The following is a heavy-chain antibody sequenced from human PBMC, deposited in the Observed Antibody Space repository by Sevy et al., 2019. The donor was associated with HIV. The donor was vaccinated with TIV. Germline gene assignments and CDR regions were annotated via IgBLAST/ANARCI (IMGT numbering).Heavy chain of an antibody. J-gene: IGHJ4*02. CDR2: ISRVGDNT. CDR1: ASTFSSYA. V-gene: IGHV3-23*01. Sequence: GRSLRLSCEVPASTFSSYAMSWVRQAPGKGLEWVSAISRVGDNTYYADSVKGRFTISRDNSKNTLYLQMNSLRGDDTAVYYCAKQPDYWGRGTLVTVSS. CDR3: AKQPDY.